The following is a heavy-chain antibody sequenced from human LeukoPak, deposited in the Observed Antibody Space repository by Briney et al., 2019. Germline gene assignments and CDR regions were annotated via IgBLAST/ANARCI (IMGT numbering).Heavy chain of an antibody. V-gene: IGHV1-2*02. J-gene: IGHJ5*02. CDR2: INPNGGGT. D-gene: IGHD4-17*01. Sequence: ASVKVSCKASGYTFIGYHMHWVRQAPGQGLEWMGWINPNGGGTNYAQKFQGRVTMTRDASISTAYMELSGLTFDDTAFYHCARDREGGDSQNWFDPWGQGTLITVSS. CDR3: ARDREGGDSQNWFDP. CDR1: GYTFIGYH.